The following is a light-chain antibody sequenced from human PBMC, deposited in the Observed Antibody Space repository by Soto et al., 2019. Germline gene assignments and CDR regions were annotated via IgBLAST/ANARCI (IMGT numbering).Light chain of an antibody. J-gene: IGKJ3*01. CDR1: QSVNSN. CDR3: QQYNHWSFT. V-gene: IGKV3-15*01. CDR2: GAS. Sequence: EIEMTQSPATLSVSQGERATLSCRASQSVNSNLAWYQQKPVQAPRLLIYGASTRATGIPARFSGSGSGTEFTLTIRSLQSGDFAVYYFQQYNHWSFTLGPGTKVDIK.